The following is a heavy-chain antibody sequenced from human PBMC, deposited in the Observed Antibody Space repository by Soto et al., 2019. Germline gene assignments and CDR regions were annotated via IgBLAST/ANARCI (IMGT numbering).Heavy chain of an antibody. D-gene: IGHD4-17*01. CDR2: IDPSDSYT. J-gene: IGHJ1*01. Sequence: EVQLVQSGAEVKKPGESLRISCKGSGYSFTSYWISWVRQMPGKGLEWMGRIDPSDSYTNYSPSFQGHVTISADKSISTAYLQWSSLKASDTAMYYCARHYYGDYAIEYFQHWGQGTLVTVSS. CDR3: ARHYYGDYAIEYFQH. CDR1: GYSFTSYW. V-gene: IGHV5-10-1*03.